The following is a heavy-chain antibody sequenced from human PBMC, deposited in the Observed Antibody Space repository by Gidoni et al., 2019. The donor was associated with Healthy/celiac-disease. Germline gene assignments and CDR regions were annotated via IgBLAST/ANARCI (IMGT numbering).Heavy chain of an antibody. Sequence: QVQLQQSGPGLLKPSQTLSLTCAISGDSVSSNSASWYWIRQSPSRGFEWLGRTYYRYKWYNDYAVSVKSRIINNPDTSKNQFSLQLNSVTPEDTAVYYCAREGAAAGTLYWGQGTLVTVSS. V-gene: IGHV6-1*01. D-gene: IGHD6-13*01. CDR3: AREGAAAGTLY. CDR2: TYYRYKWYN. CDR1: GDSVSSNSAS. J-gene: IGHJ4*02.